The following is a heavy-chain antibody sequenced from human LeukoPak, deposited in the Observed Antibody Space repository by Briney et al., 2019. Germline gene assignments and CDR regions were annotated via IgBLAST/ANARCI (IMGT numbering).Heavy chain of an antibody. D-gene: IGHD2-2*01. J-gene: IGHJ5*02. Sequence: ASLKVSCKASGYTFTGYYMHWVRQAPGQGLEWMGWINPNSGGTNYAQKFQGRVTMTRDTSISTANMELSRLRSDDTAVYYCARERVDHVVVPGAEFDPWGQGTLVTVSS. V-gene: IGHV1-2*02. CDR1: GYTFTGYY. CDR3: ARERVDHVVVPGAEFDP. CDR2: INPNSGGT.